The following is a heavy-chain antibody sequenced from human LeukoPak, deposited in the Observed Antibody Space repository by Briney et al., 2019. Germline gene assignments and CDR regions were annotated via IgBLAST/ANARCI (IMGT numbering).Heavy chain of an antibody. D-gene: IGHD5-12*01. J-gene: IGHJ4*02. V-gene: IGHV4-4*02. Sequence: PSGTLSLTCAVSGASITSSNWWSWVRQPPGKGLEWIGEIYHSGSSNYNPSLESRVTISVDKSKNQFSLNLTSVTAADTAVYYCARDIQWLRGGVYYLDDWGQGTLVTVSS. CDR1: GASITSSNW. CDR3: ARDIQWLRGGVYYLDD. CDR2: IYHSGSS.